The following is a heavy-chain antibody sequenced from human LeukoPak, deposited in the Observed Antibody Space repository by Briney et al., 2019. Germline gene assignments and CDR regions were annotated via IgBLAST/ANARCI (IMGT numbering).Heavy chain of an antibody. CDR2: INPSGGST. D-gene: IGHD5-12*01. Sequence: ASAKVSCKASGYTFTSYYMHWVRQAPGQGLEWMGIINPSGGSTSYAQKFQGRVTMTRDTSTSTVYMELSSLRSEDTAVYYCARVPIVATIEGGFCDYWGQGTLVTVSS. V-gene: IGHV1-46*01. CDR1: GYTFTSYY. CDR3: ARVPIVATIEGGFCDY. J-gene: IGHJ4*02.